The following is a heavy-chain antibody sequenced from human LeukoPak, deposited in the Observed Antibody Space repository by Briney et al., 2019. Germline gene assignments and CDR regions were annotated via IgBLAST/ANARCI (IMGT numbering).Heavy chain of an antibody. J-gene: IGHJ4*02. CDR2: IYYSGST. Sequence: PSETLSLTCTVSGGSISSYYWSWIRQPPGKGLEWIGYIYYSGSTNYNPSLKSRVTISVDTPKNQFSLKLSSVTAADTAVYYCARGTVVTPLGDYWGQGTLVTVSS. V-gene: IGHV4-59*01. D-gene: IGHD4-23*01. CDR1: GGSISSYY. CDR3: ARGTVVTPLGDY.